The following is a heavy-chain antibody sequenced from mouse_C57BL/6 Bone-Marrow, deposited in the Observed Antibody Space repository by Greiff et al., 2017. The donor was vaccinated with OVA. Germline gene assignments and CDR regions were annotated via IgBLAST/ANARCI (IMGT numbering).Heavy chain of an antibody. CDR1: GFTFSSYA. CDR2: ISDGGSYT. D-gene: IGHD3-2*02. Sequence: EVKLMESGGGLVKPGGSLKLSCAASGFTFSSYAMSWVRQTPEKRLEWVATISDGGSYTYYPDNVKGRFTISRDNAKNNLYLQMSHLKSEDTAMYYCARDDSSGYEGFAYWGQGTLVTVSA. CDR3: ARDDSSGYEGFAY. J-gene: IGHJ3*01. V-gene: IGHV5-4*01.